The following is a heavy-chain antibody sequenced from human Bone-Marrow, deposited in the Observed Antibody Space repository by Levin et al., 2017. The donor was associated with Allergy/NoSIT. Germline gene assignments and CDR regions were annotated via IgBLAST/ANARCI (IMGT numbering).Heavy chain of an antibody. D-gene: IGHD6-25*01. CDR1: GFTFSHYA. CDR3: VKSSGGSSSGYFDP. Sequence: SGGSLRLSCAASGFTFSHYAIHWVRQAPGKGLEWVAVISYDGNNRNYADSVKGRFTISRDNSQNTVYVQMKNLKLEDTALYYCVKSSGGSSSGYFDPWGQGTLVTVSS. CDR2: ISYDGNNR. J-gene: IGHJ5*02. V-gene: IGHV3-30*18.